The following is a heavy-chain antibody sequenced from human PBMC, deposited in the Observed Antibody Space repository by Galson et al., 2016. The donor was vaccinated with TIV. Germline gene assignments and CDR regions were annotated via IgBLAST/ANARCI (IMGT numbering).Heavy chain of an antibody. CDR1: GGSFTSYT. Sequence: SVKVSCKASGGSFTSYTYSWVRQAPGQGLEWVGQIIPILDRAHHASRFQGRVTITADKSTSIVYMELRSLRSEGTSVYYCARETGARHLEGDWFDFWGQGTLVSVSS. V-gene: IGHV1-69*08. J-gene: IGHJ5*01. CDR3: ARETGARHLEGDWFDF. CDR2: IIPILDRA. D-gene: IGHD3-16*01.